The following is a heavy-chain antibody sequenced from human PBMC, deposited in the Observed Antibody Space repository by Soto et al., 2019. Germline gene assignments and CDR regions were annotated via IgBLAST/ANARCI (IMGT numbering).Heavy chain of an antibody. V-gene: IGHV1-2*04. J-gene: IGHJ6*02. CDR2: INTNSGGT. D-gene: IGHD2-8*01. CDR1: GYTFTDYH. CDR3: ARGDSTDCSNGVCSFFYNHDMDV. Sequence: GASVKVSCKASGYTFTDYHIHWVRQAPGQGLEWMGWINTNSGGTNYAQKFQGWVTMTTDTSISTASMELTRLTSDDTAIYYCARGDSTDCSNGVCSFFYNHDMDVWGQGTTVTVSS.